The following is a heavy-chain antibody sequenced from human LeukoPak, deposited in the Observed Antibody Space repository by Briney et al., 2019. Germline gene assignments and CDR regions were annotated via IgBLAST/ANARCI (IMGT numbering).Heavy chain of an antibody. CDR1: GGSISSYY. Sequence: SETLSLTCTVSGGSISSYYWSWIRQPPGKGLEWIGYIYYSGSTYYNPSLKSRVTISVDTSKNQFSLKLSSVTAADTAVYYCAAGDGYSYFDYWGQGTLVTVSS. CDR3: AAGDGYSYFDY. D-gene: IGHD5-24*01. V-gene: IGHV4-59*04. J-gene: IGHJ4*02. CDR2: IYYSGST.